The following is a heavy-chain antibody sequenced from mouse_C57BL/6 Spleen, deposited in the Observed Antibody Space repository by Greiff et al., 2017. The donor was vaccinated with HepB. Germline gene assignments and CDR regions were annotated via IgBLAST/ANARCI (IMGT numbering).Heavy chain of an antibody. J-gene: IGHJ3*01. V-gene: IGHV1-59*01. CDR2: IDPSDSYT. CDR3: ARGPTVVPFAY. CDR1: GYTFTSYW. Sequence: QVQLQQPGAELVRPGTSVKLSCKASGYTFTSYWMHWVKQRPGQGLEWIGVIDPSDSYTNYNQKFKGKATLTVDTSSSTAYMQLSSLTSEDSAVYYCARGPTVVPFAYWGQGTLVTVSA. D-gene: IGHD1-1*01.